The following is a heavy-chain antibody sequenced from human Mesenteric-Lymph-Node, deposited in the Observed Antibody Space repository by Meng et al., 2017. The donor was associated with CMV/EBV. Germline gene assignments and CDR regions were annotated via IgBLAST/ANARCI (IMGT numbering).Heavy chain of an antibody. CDR3: ARARGPNY. Sequence: GESLKISCAASGFTFSSYWMSWVRKAPGKGLEWVANIKQGGSEKYYVDSVKGRFTISRDNAKNSLYLQMNSLRAEDTAVYYCARARGPNYWGQGTLVTVSS. CDR1: GFTFSSYW. D-gene: IGHD3/OR15-3a*01. CDR2: IKQGGSEK. J-gene: IGHJ4*02. V-gene: IGHV3-7*01.